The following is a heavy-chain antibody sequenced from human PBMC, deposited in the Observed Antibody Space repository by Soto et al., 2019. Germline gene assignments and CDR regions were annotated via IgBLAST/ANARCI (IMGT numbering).Heavy chain of an antibody. J-gene: IGHJ1*01. D-gene: IGHD2-15*01. V-gene: IGHV3-33*01. Sequence: QVQLVESGGGVVQPGRSLRLSCAASGFTFSSYGMHWVRQAPGTGLEWVAVIWYDGSNKYYADSVKGRFTISRDNSKNTLYLQMNSLRAEDTAVYYCASGAVVVVSSEYFQRGGQGTLVTVSS. CDR2: IWYDGSNK. CDR1: GFTFSSYG. CDR3: ASGAVVVVSSEYFQR.